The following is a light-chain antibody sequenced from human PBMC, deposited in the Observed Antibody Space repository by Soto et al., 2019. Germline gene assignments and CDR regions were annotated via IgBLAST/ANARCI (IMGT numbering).Light chain of an antibody. CDR3: CSYAGSNNLV. CDR2: EVS. J-gene: IGLJ3*02. V-gene: IGLV2-8*01. Sequence: QSVLTQPPSASGSPGQSVTISCTGTSSDVGCYNFVSWYQQHPGKAPKLLIYEVSKRPSGVPDRFSGSKSGNTASLTVSGLQAEDEADYYCCSYAGSNNLVFGAGTKVTVL. CDR1: SSDVGCYNF.